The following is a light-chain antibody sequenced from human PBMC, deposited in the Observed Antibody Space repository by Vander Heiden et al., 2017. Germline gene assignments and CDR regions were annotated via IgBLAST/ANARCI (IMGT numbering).Light chain of an antibody. CDR1: ALPKQY. J-gene: IGLJ2*01. CDR3: QSADSSGTYVV. V-gene: IGLV3-25*03. Sequence: SYELTQPPSVSVSPGQTARITCSGDALPKQYAYWYQQKAGQAPVLAIYKDTERPSGIPERFSGSSSGTTVTLTISGVQAEDEADYYCQSADSSGTYVVFGGGTKLTVL. CDR2: KDT.